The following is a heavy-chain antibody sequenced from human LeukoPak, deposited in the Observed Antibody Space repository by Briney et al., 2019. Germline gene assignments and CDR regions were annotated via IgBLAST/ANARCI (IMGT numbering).Heavy chain of an antibody. CDR2: INHSGST. V-gene: IGHV4-34*01. Sequence: GSLRLSCAASGFTFSDYYWSWIRQPPGKGLEWIGEINHSGSTNYNPSLKSRVTISVDTSKSQFSLKLSSVTAADTAVYYCARATDEVDTTHLGYWGQGTLVTVSS. J-gene: IGHJ4*02. D-gene: IGHD5-18*01. CDR3: ARATDEVDTTHLGY. CDR1: GFTFSDYY.